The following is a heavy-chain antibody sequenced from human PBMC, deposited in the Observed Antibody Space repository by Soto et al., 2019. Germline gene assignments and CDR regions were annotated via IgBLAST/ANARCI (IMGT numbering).Heavy chain of an antibody. V-gene: IGHV4-59*01. Sequence: SETLSLTCTVSGDSISSYFWTWIRQPPGKALEWIGYMFHSGRTNYNPSLTSRVTMSADTSNNQFSLTLTSVTAADTAVYYCAKAVKYYDSTGYDAFAVWGQGIMVTVSS. J-gene: IGHJ3*01. CDR1: GDSISSYF. CDR2: MFHSGRT. D-gene: IGHD3-22*01. CDR3: AKAVKYYDSTGYDAFAV.